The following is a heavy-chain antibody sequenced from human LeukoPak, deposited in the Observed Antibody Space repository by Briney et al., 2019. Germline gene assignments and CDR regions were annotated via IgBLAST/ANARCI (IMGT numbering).Heavy chain of an antibody. Sequence: PGGSLRLSCAASGFTFSSYWMHWVRQAPGKGLVWVSRINSDGSSTSYADSVKGRFTISRDNAKNTLYLQMNSLRAEDTAVYHCARPLHYGDYVLGMDVWGQGTTVTVSS. J-gene: IGHJ6*02. V-gene: IGHV3-74*01. CDR2: INSDGSST. D-gene: IGHD4-17*01. CDR1: GFTFSSYW. CDR3: ARPLHYGDYVLGMDV.